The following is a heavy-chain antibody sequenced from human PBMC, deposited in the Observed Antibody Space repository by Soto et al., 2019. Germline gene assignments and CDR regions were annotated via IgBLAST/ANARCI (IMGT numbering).Heavy chain of an antibody. CDR2: IYYSGST. D-gene: IGHD3-10*01. CDR1: GGSISSSSYY. CDR3: ARFYYGSGSYLLGTYFDY. J-gene: IGHJ4*02. V-gene: IGHV4-39*01. Sequence: SETLSLTCTVSGGSISSSSYYWGWIRQPPGKGLEWIGSIYYSGSTYYNPSLKSRVTISVDTSKNHFSLKLSSVTAADTAVYYCARFYYGSGSYLLGTYFDYWGQGTLVTVSS.